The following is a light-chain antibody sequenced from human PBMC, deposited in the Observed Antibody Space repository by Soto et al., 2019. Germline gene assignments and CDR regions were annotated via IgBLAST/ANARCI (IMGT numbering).Light chain of an antibody. CDR2: EVS. Sequence: QSVLTQPASVSGSPGQSITISCTGTSSDVGSYNLVSWYQQHPGKAPKLMIYEVSKRPSGVSNRFSGSKSGNTASLTISGLQAEDEADYYSCSYAGSSTFVYVFGTGTKVTVL. CDR3: CSYAGSSTFVYV. CDR1: SSDVGSYNL. J-gene: IGLJ1*01. V-gene: IGLV2-23*02.